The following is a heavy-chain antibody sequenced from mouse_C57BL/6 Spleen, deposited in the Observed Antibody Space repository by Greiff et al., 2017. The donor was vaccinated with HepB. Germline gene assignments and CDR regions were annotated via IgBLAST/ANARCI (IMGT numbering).Heavy chain of an antibody. CDR1: GYTFTSYW. D-gene: IGHD2-4*01. Sequence: QVQLQQSGAELVRPGSSVKLSCKASGYTFTSYWMHWVKQRPIQGLEWIGNIDPSDSETHYNQKFKDKATLTVDKSSSTAYMQLSSLTSEDSAVYYCARLGDYDGYYAMDYWGQGTSVTVSS. J-gene: IGHJ4*01. V-gene: IGHV1-52*01. CDR2: IDPSDSET. CDR3: ARLGDYDGYYAMDY.